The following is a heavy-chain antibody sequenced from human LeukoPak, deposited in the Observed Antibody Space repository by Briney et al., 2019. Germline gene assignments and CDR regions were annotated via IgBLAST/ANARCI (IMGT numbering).Heavy chain of an antibody. CDR3: ASCSSTSCYHLGYFQH. J-gene: IGHJ1*01. CDR1: GGTFSSYA. V-gene: IGHV1-69*06. CDR2: IIPIFGTA. D-gene: IGHD2-2*01. Sequence: SVKVSCKASGGTFSSYAISWVRQAPGQGLEWMGGIIPIFGTANYAQKFQGRVTITVDKSTSTAYMELSSLRSEDTAVYYCASCSSTSCYHLGYFQHWGQGTLVTVSS.